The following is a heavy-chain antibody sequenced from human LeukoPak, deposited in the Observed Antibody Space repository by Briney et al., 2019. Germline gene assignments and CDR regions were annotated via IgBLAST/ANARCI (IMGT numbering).Heavy chain of an antibody. V-gene: IGHV4-4*07. J-gene: IGHJ4*02. Sequence: SETLSLTCTVSGGSISSYYWSWIRQPAGKGLEWIGRIYSTGSTNYNPSLKSRVTMSVDTLKNQFSLRLRSVTAADTAVYYCARQIASAGTAGFDFWGQGALVAVSS. CDR1: GGSISSYY. CDR3: ARQIASAGTAGFDF. D-gene: IGHD6-13*01. CDR2: IYSTGST.